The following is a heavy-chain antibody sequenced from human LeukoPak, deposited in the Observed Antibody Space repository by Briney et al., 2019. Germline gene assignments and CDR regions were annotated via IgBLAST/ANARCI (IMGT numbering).Heavy chain of an antibody. CDR1: GITISNYG. Sequence: GGSLRLSCAASGITISNYGVHWVRHAPGKGLEWLAVISYDGLNKNYADAVKGRFSISRDNSKNPLYLQMSRLRAEDTAIYYCARGIVVVVAATSNWFDPWGQGTLVTVSS. D-gene: IGHD2-15*01. CDR3: ARGIVVVVAATSNWFDP. J-gene: IGHJ5*02. V-gene: IGHV3-30*03. CDR2: ISYDGLNK.